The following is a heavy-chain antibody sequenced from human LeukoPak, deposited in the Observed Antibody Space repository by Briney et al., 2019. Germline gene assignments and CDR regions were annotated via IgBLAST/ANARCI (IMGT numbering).Heavy chain of an antibody. Sequence: GALRLSCAASGFTFSSYSMNWVRQAPGKGLEWVSSISSSSSYIYYADSVKGRFTIPRDNAKNSLYLQMNSLRAEDTAVYYCARDTVYLFEYYFDYWGQGTLVTVSS. D-gene: IGHD2-2*01. J-gene: IGHJ4*02. CDR1: GFTFSSYS. V-gene: IGHV3-21*01. CDR2: ISSSSSYI. CDR3: ARDTVYLFEYYFDY.